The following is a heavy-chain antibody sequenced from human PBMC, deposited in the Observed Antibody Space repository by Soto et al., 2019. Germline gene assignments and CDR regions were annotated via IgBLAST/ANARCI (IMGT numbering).Heavy chain of an antibody. CDR1: GYTFTSYW. J-gene: IGHJ4*02. V-gene: IGHV5-51*01. Sequence: KVSCKASGYTFTSYWIGWVRQMPGKGLEWMGIIYPGDSDTRYSPSFQGQVTISADKSISTAYLQWSSLKASDTAMYYCARNYGDYSNYFDYWGQGTLVTVSS. CDR2: IYPGDSDT. CDR3: ARNYGDYSNYFDY. D-gene: IGHD4-17*01.